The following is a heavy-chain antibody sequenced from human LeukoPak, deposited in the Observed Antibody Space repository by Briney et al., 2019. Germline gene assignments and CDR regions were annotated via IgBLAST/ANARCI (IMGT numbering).Heavy chain of an antibody. Sequence: SETLSLTCAVYGGSFSGYYWGWIRQPPGKGLEWIGEINHSGSTNYNPSLKSRVTISVDTSKNQFSLKLSSVTAADTAVYYCARFGIVATGYYGMDVWGQGTTVTVSS. J-gene: IGHJ6*02. CDR1: GGSFSGYY. CDR3: ARFGIVATGYYGMDV. V-gene: IGHV4-34*01. D-gene: IGHD5-12*01. CDR2: INHSGST.